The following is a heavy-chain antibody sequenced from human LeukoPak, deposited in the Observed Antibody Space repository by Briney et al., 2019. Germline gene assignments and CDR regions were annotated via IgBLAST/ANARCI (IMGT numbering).Heavy chain of an antibody. Sequence: SETLSLTCTVSGGSISSSSYYWGWIRQSPGKGLEWIGTIYHSGSAYYNPSLKSRVTISVDTSKNQFSLRLTSVTAADTAVYYCARVNSLKRRRDGYFDYWGQGTLVTVSS. J-gene: IGHJ4*02. CDR1: GGSISSSSYY. D-gene: IGHD5-24*01. CDR2: IYHSGSA. CDR3: ARVNSLKRRRDGYFDY. V-gene: IGHV4-39*07.